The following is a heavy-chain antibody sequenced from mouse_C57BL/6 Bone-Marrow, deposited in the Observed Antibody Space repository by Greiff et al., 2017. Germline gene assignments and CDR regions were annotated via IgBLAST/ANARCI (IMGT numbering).Heavy chain of an antibody. CDR1: GYTFTSYW. Sequence: VQLQQPGAELVKPGASVKLSCKASGYTFTSYWMQWVKQRPGQGLEWIGEIDPSDSYTNYNQKFKGKATLTVDTSSSTAYMQLSSLTSEDSAVYYRARQLRLRGFAYWGQGTLVTVSA. J-gene: IGHJ3*01. D-gene: IGHD3-2*02. CDR2: IDPSDSYT. CDR3: ARQLRLRGFAY. V-gene: IGHV1-50*01.